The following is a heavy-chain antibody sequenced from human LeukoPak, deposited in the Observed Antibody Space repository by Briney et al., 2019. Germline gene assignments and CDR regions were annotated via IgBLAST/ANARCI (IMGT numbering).Heavy chain of an antibody. CDR2: ISGSGDNT. CDR1: GFNFYNFW. D-gene: IGHD4-17*01. CDR3: AKLRLMTTVTNPSDY. V-gene: IGHV3-23*01. J-gene: IGHJ4*02. Sequence: GGSLRLSCAASGFNFYNFWMTWVRQAPGKGLEWVSTISGSGDNTYYPDSVKGRFTISRDNSKNTLYLQMNSLRAEDTALYYCAKLRLMTTVTNPSDYWGQGTLVTVSS.